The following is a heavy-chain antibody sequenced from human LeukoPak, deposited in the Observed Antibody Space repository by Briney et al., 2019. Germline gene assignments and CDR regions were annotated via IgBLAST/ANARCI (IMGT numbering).Heavy chain of an antibody. J-gene: IGHJ6*03. D-gene: IGHD6-6*01. CDR3: ARLYEYSRNYYYYYYMDV. V-gene: IGHV4-34*01. CDR2: INHSGST. Sequence: PSETLSLTCAVYGGSFSGYYWSWIRQPPGKGLEWIGEINHSGSTNYTPSLKTRVTISVDTSKNQFSLKVSSVTAADTAVYYCARLYEYSRNYYYYYYMDVWGKGTTVTVSS. CDR1: GGSFSGYY.